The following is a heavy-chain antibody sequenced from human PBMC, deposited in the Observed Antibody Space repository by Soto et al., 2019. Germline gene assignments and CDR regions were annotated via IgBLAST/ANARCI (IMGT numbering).Heavy chain of an antibody. J-gene: IGHJ6*02. CDR3: ARSLTEGYCTITGCYTRPLYGMDV. D-gene: IGHD2-2*02. CDR1: GYTFSGYY. V-gene: IGHV1-2*02. CDR2: INPNGGGT. Sequence: ASVKVSCKASGYTFSGYYIHWLRQAPGQGLEWMGWINPNGGGTNYAQKFRGRVTVTRDTPTSTAYMELSRLTSDDTAVYYCARSLTEGYCTITGCYTRPLYGMDVWGQGTTVTVSS.